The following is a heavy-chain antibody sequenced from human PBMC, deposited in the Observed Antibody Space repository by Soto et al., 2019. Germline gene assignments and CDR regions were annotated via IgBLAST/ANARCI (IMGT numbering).Heavy chain of an antibody. CDR3: ASFPNQYGSGSINPTIDY. CDR1: GGSISSSSYY. CDR2: IYYSGST. V-gene: IGHV4-39*01. D-gene: IGHD3-10*01. J-gene: IGHJ4*02. Sequence: SETLSLTCTVSGGSISSSSYYWGWIRQPPGKGLEWIGSIYYSGSTYYNPSLKSRVTISVDTSKNQFSLKLSSVTAADTAVYYCASFPNQYGSGSINPTIDYWGQGTLVTVSS.